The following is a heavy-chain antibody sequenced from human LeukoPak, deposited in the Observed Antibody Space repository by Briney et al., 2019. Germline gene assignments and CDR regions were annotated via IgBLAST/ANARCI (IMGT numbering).Heavy chain of an antibody. V-gene: IGHV1-8*01. CDR1: GYSFTSYD. CDR3: AREGVTILGMGPLVDP. J-gene: IGHJ5*02. D-gene: IGHD3-3*01. CDR2: MNPNSGNT. Sequence: ASVKGSYEASGYSFTSYDINWVRQATGQGLECMGWMNPNSGNTGYAQKFQGRVTMTRNTSISTAYMELSSLRSEDTAVYYCAREGVTILGMGPLVDPWGQGTLVTVSS.